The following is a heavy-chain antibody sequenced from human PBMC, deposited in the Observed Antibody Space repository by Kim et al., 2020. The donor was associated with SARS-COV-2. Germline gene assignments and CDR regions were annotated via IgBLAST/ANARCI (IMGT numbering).Heavy chain of an antibody. V-gene: IGHV1-46*01. D-gene: IGHD1-26*01. Sequence: DSVKVSCKASGYTFTSYWIHWVRQAPGQGLEWMGMINPRSANTRYAQNFQGRVTTTSDTSTSTAYMEMSSLRSEDTAVYYCARAWDQNFDFWGQGTLVTVSS. CDR1: GYTFTSYW. CDR3: ARAWDQNFDF. J-gene: IGHJ4*02. CDR2: INPRSANT.